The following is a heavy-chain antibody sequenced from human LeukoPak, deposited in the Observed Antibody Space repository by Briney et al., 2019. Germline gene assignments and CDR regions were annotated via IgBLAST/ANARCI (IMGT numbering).Heavy chain of an antibody. D-gene: IGHD2-2*01. CDR1: GFTFSSYA. Sequence: PGGSLRLSCAASGFTFSSYAMHWVRQAPGKGLEWVAVISYDGSNKYYAGSVKGRFTISRDNSKNTPYLQMNSLRAEDTAVYYCARADIVVVPAALDYWGQGTLVTVSS. CDR3: ARADIVVVPAALDY. J-gene: IGHJ4*02. CDR2: ISYDGSNK. V-gene: IGHV3-30*01.